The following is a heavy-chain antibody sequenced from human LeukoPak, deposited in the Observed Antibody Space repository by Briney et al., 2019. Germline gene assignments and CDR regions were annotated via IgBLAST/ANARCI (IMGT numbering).Heavy chain of an antibody. Sequence: SETLSLTCTVSGYSISSGYYWGWIRQPPGKGLEWIGSIYHSGSTYYNPSLKSRVTISVDTSKNQFSLKLSSVTAADTAVYYCARQTPDCSSTSCPLDVWGQGTTVTVSS. CDR1: GYSISSGYY. V-gene: IGHV4-38-2*02. CDR2: IYHSGST. D-gene: IGHD2-2*01. J-gene: IGHJ6*02. CDR3: ARQTPDCSSTSCPLDV.